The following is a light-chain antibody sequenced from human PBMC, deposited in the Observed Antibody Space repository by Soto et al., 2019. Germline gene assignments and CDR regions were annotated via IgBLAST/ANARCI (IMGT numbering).Light chain of an antibody. CDR2: DAS. Sequence: DMQMTQCRSTLSAFIGDRVTITFRASQTISRWLAWYQQKPGKAPNLLIYDASTLESGVPLRFSGSESGTEFTLTISSLQPDDFATYYCQQYHSYWTFGQGTKVDIK. CDR1: QTISRW. J-gene: IGKJ1*01. V-gene: IGKV1-5*01. CDR3: QQYHSYWT.